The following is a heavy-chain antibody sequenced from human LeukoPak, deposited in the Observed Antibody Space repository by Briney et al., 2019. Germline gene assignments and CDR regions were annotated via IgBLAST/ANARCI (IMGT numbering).Heavy chain of an antibody. D-gene: IGHD1-1*01. Sequence: SETLSLTCTVSGGSLSSDTSYLGWIRQPPGKGLEWIGSIYYSGSTNYNPSLKSRVTISVDTSKNQFSLKLSSVTAADTAVYYCARGGGPMERRFFRFDYWAREPWSPSPQ. CDR1: GGSLSSDTSY. J-gene: IGHJ4*02. CDR2: IYYSGST. V-gene: IGHV4-39*07. CDR3: ARGGGPMERRFFRFDY.